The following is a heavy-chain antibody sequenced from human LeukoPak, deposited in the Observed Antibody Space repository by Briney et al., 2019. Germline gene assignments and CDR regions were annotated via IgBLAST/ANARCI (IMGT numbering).Heavy chain of an antibody. CDR3: ARVAEGYRGLELYYYTDV. CDR2: INHYGST. J-gene: IGHJ6*03. D-gene: IGHD1-1*01. CDR1: GGSLTSYY. V-gene: IGHV4-34*01. Sequence: SETLSLTCAVYGGSLTSYYWSWIRQPPGKGLEWIGQINHYGSTNYNPSLKSRVTISVDTSKNQFSLRLTSVTAADTAVYFCARVAEGYRGLELYYYTDVWDKGTSVTVSS.